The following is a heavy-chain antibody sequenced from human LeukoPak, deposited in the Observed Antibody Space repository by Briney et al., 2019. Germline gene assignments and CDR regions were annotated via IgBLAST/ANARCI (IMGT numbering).Heavy chain of an antibody. J-gene: IGHJ3*02. D-gene: IGHD3-3*01. CDR2: ISAYNGNT. CDR1: GYTFTSYG. CDR3: ARDKYYDFWSGYTWDAFDI. Sequence: ASVKVSCKASGYTFTSYGISWVRQAPGQGLEWMGWISAYNGNTNYAQKLQGRVTMTTDTSTSTAYMELRSLGSDDTAVYYCARDKYYDFWSGYTWDAFDIWGQGTMVTVSS. V-gene: IGHV1-18*01.